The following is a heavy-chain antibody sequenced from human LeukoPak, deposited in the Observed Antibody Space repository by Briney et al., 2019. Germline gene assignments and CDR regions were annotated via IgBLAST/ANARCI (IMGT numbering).Heavy chain of an antibody. CDR2: IYYTGTT. V-gene: IGHV4-59*01. CDR1: GGSISSYY. D-gene: IGHD3-22*01. J-gene: IGHJ4*02. CDR3: ARARNYYDSSAHYYYYFDY. Sequence: SETLSLACTVSGGSISSYYWSWIRQPPGKGLEWIGYIYYTGTTNYNPSLRSRVTISVDTSKYQFSLKLNSVTAADTAVYFCARARNYYDSSAHYYYYFDYWGQGTLVTVSS.